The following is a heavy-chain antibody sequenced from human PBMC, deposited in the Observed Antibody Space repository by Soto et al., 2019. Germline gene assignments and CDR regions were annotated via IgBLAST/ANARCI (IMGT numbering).Heavy chain of an antibody. D-gene: IGHD4-17*01. J-gene: IGHJ6*03. V-gene: IGHV4-34*01. CDR2: INHSGST. CDR1: GGSISSYY. Sequence: ASETLFLTCTVSGGSISSYYWSWIRQPPGKGLEWIGEINHSGSTNYNPSHKSRVTISVDTSKNQFSLKLSSVTAADTVVFYCARGPTRQIRKYYYSYMDVWGKGTTVTVSS. CDR3: ARGPTRQIRKYYYSYMDV.